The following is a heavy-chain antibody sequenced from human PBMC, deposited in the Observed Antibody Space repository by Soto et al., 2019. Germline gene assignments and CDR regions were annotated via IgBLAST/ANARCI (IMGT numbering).Heavy chain of an antibody. CDR1: GFTFSSYA. Sequence: EVQLLESGGGLVQPGGSLRLSCAASGFTFSSYAMSWVRQAPGKGLEWVSTISGTGGNTHYGDSVEGRFIISRDNSKNTLYVLMNSLRVEDTAIYYCAKSTLLVGGYYYYYGMDVWGQGTTVTVSS. D-gene: IGHD2-15*01. CDR2: ISGTGGNT. V-gene: IGHV3-23*01. CDR3: AKSTLLVGGYYYYYGMDV. J-gene: IGHJ6*02.